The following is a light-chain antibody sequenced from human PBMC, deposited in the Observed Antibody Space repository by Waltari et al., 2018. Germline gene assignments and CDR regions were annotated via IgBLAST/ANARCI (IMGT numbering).Light chain of an antibody. J-gene: IGKJ1*01. Sequence: EIVMTQFPATLSVSPGEEATLSCRANQSVDSNLAWYQQKPGQAPTLIIFGASGRATGVPARFSGSGSGTEYTLTIGSLQSEDSAVYYCQQYSSWPLWTFGQGTKVEIK. V-gene: IGKV3-15*01. CDR1: QSVDSN. CDR2: GAS. CDR3: QQYSSWPLWT.